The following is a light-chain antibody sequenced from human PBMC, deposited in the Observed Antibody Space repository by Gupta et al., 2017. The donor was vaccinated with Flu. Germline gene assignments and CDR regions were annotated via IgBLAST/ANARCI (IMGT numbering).Light chain of an antibody. CDR1: QSIRKY. CDR3: QQTDSNLPVP. V-gene: IGKV1-39*01. CDR2: AAS. Sequence: SLSAFVGDRVTITCRASQSIRKYLNWWQQKPGRPPKLLIYAASTLRGGVPSRFSGSGFGTDFALTIDSLQPEDFATYYCQQTDSNLPVPFGRGTKVDIK. J-gene: IGKJ4*01.